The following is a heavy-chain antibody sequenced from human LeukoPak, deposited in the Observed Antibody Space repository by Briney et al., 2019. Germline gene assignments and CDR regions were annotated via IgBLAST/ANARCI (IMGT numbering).Heavy chain of an antibody. J-gene: IGHJ4*02. Sequence: SGGSLRLSCAASGFTFSSYWMGWVRQAPGKWLEWVAKIKLDGSEKYLVASVKGRFTISRDNAKNSLYLQMDSLRAEDTAVYYCARDLRPMDSSGYYYWGQGTLVTVSS. D-gene: IGHD3-22*01. V-gene: IGHV3-7*04. CDR1: GFTFSSYW. CDR2: IKLDGSEK. CDR3: ARDLRPMDSSGYYY.